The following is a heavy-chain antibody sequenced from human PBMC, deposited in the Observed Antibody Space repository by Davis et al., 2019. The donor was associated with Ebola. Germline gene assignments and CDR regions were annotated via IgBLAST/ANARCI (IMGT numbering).Heavy chain of an antibody. CDR2: INPNSGGT. Sequence: AASVKVSCKASEYTFTGHYIHWVRQSPGQGLDWMGRINPNSGGTNYAQKLQGRVTMTTDTSTSTAYMELRSLRSDDTAVYYCAREFYYDSSGYYFYYYGMDVWGQGTTVTVSS. J-gene: IGHJ6*02. D-gene: IGHD3-22*01. CDR3: AREFYYDSSGYYFYYYGMDV. V-gene: IGHV1-2*06. CDR1: EYTFTGHY.